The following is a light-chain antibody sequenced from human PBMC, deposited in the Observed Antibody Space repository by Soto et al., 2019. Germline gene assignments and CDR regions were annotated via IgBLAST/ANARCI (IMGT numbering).Light chain of an antibody. CDR2: GAS. CDR3: QQYGSSPRS. Sequence: EIVLTQSPGTLSLSPGERATLSCRTSQSVGSSYLAWYQQKPGQAPRLLIYGASSRATGIPDRFSGSGSGTDFTLTISRLDPEDFAVYYCQQYGSSPRSFGQGTNVEIK. V-gene: IGKV3-20*01. J-gene: IGKJ1*01. CDR1: QSVGSSY.